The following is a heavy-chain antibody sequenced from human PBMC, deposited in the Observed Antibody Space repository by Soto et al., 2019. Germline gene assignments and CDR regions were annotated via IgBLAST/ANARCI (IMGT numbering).Heavy chain of an antibody. V-gene: IGHV4-59*01. CDR3: ARDRIAVAGTDYGMDV. Sequence: SETLSLTCTVSGGSISSYYWSWIRQPPGKGLEWIGYIYYSGSTNYNPSLKSRVTISVDTSKNPFSLKLSSVTAADTAVYYCARDRIAVAGTDYGMDVWGQGTTVTVSS. J-gene: IGHJ6*02. D-gene: IGHD6-19*01. CDR1: GGSISSYY. CDR2: IYYSGST.